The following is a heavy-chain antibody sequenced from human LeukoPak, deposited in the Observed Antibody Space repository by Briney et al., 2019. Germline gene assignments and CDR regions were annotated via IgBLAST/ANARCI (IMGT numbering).Heavy chain of an antibody. CDR1: GFTVSSYE. J-gene: IGHJ6*02. CDR2: ISSDGSST. V-gene: IGHV3-74*01. CDR3: ARFRGSNGMDV. Sequence: PGGSLRLSCAASGFTVSSYEMHWVRQAPGKGLVWVSRISSDGSSTIYADSVKGRFTIARDNAENSLYLQMNSLSAEDTAVYYCARFRGSNGMDVWGQGTSVTVSS.